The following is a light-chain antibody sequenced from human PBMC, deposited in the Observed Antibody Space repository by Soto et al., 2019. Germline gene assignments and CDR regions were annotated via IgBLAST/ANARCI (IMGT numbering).Light chain of an antibody. Sequence: QSVLTQSPSASGTPGQRVTISCSGSSSNIESNTVNWYQQLPGTAPKLLIYSNNQRPSGVPDRFSGSKSGTSASLAISGLQSGYEADYYCAAWDDSLNAYVFGTGTKLTVL. CDR3: AAWDDSLNAYV. CDR1: SSNIESNT. CDR2: SNN. J-gene: IGLJ1*01. V-gene: IGLV1-44*01.